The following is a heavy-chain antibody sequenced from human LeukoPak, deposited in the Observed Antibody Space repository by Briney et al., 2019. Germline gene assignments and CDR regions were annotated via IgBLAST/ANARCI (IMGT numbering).Heavy chain of an antibody. J-gene: IGHJ6*03. D-gene: IGHD2-2*01. CDR2: IIPIFGTA. Sequence: SVKVSCKASGGTFSSYAISWVRQAPGQGLEWMGGIIPIFGTANYAQKFQGRVTITADESTSTAYMELSSLRSEDTAVYYCARGDIVVVPAADYYYYYMDVWGKGTTVTVSS. CDR1: GGTFSSYA. CDR3: ARGDIVVVPAADYYYYYMDV. V-gene: IGHV1-69*13.